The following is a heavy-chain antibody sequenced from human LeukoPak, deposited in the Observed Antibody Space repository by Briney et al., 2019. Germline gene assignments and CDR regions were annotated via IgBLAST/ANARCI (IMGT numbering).Heavy chain of an antibody. J-gene: IGHJ6*03. D-gene: IGHD3-22*01. V-gene: IGHV3-21*01. CDR3: ARDGPYYYDSSGYSVAPPGDYYYYMDV. CDR2: ISSSSSYI. CDR1: GFTFSSYS. Sequence: GGSLRLSCAASGFTFSSYSMNWVRQAPGKGLEWVSSISSSSSYIYYADSVKGRFTISRDNAKNSLYLQMNSLRAEDTAVYYCARDGPYYYDSSGYSVAPPGDYYYYMDVWGKGTTVTISS.